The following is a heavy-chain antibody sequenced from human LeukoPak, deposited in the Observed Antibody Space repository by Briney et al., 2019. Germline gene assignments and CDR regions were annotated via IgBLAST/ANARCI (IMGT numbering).Heavy chain of an antibody. Sequence: PGGSLRLSCAAPGFTFSSYEMNWVRQAPGKGLEWVSSISSSSSYIYYADSVKGRFTISRDNAKNSLYLQMNSLRAEDTAVYYCARVIFDFSDSSGYYFADAFDIWGQGTMVTVSS. CDR1: GFTFSSYE. J-gene: IGHJ3*02. CDR3: ARVIFDFSDSSGYYFADAFDI. V-gene: IGHV3-21*01. D-gene: IGHD3-22*01. CDR2: ISSSSSYI.